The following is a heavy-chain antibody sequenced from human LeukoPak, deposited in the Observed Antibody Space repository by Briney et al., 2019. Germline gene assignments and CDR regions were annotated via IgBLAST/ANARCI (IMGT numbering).Heavy chain of an antibody. CDR2: IYYSEST. CDR3: ASSEAEYDYVWGSYLY. J-gene: IGHJ4*02. V-gene: IGHV4-31*03. CDR1: GGSISSGGYY. Sequence: SETLSLTCTVSGGSISSGGYYWSWIRQHPGKGLEGTGYIYYSESTYYNPSLKSRVTISVDTSKNQFSLKLSSVTAADTAVYYCASSEAEYDYVWGSYLYWGQGTLVTVSS. D-gene: IGHD3-16*02.